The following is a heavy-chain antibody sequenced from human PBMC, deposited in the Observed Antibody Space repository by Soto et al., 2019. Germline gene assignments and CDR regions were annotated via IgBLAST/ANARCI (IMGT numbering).Heavy chain of an antibody. Sequence: QVQLVESGGGVVQPGRSLRLYCAASGFTFSSYAMHWVRQAPGKGLEWVADISYDGSNKYYADSVKGRFTISRDNSKNTLYLQMNSLRAEDTAVYYCARDQEGDIVVVLAVSGAFDIWGQGTMVTVSS. CDR2: ISYDGSNK. J-gene: IGHJ3*02. D-gene: IGHD2-15*01. V-gene: IGHV3-30-3*01. CDR1: GFTFSSYA. CDR3: ARDQEGDIVVVLAVSGAFDI.